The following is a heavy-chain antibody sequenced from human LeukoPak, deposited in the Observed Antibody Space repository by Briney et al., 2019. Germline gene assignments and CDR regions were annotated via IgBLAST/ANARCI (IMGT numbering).Heavy chain of an antibody. J-gene: IGHJ3*01. CDR3: ARQLRSDAFDF. V-gene: IGHV4-59*08. CDR2: IFYTGTT. CDR1: GGSITTFY. Sequence: KPSETLSLTCNVSGGSITTFYWSWIRQPPGKGLEWIGYIFYTGTTHYNPSLKSRVTISVDSSKNQFSLSLSSVTAADTAVYYCARQLRSDAFDFWGQGTLATVSS. D-gene: IGHD2-21*02.